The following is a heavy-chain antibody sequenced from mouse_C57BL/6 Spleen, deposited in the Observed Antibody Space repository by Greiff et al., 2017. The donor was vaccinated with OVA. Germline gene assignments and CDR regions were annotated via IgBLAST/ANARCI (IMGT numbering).Heavy chain of an antibody. V-gene: IGHV1-66*01. CDR2: IYPGSGNS. CDR1: GYSFTSYY. CDR3: ARGPVVDY. J-gene: IGHJ2*01. D-gene: IGHD1-1*01. Sequence: VQLQESGPELVKPGASVKISCQASGYSFTSYYIHWVKQRPGQGLEWIGWIYPGSGNSKYNEKFTGKATLTADTSSSTAYMQLSSLTSEDSAVYYCARGPVVDYWGQGTTLTVSS.